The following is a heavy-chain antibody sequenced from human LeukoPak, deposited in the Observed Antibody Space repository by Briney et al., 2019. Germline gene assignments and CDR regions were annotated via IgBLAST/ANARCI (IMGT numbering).Heavy chain of an antibody. CDR1: GYTFTSYG. J-gene: IGHJ5*02. V-gene: IGHV1-18*01. CDR3: ARDNHYDILTGSPGPNNWFDP. Sequence: ASVKVSCKASGYTFTSYGISWVRQAPGQGLEWMGSISAYNGNTNYAQKLQGRVTMTTDTSTSTAYMELRSLRSDDTAVYYCARDNHYDILTGSPGPNNWFDPWGQGTLVTVSS. CDR2: ISAYNGNT. D-gene: IGHD3-9*01.